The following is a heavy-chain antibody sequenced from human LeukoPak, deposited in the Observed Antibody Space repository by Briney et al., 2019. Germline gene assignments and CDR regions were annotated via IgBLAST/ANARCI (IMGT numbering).Heavy chain of an antibody. CDR2: INSDGRTT. Sequence: PGGSLRLSCAASGFSFSSFWMHWVRQVPGKGLLWVSGINSDGRTTGYADSVNGRFTISRDTPKNKLYLQMNNLRAEDTAVYSCARVWLRDYMDVWGKGTTVSVSS. V-gene: IGHV3-74*01. D-gene: IGHD5-12*01. CDR3: ARVWLRDYMDV. J-gene: IGHJ6*03. CDR1: GFSFSSFW.